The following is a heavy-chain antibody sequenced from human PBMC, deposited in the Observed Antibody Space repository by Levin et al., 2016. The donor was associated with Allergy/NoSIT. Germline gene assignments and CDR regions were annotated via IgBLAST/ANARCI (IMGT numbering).Heavy chain of an antibody. CDR3: ARVKLGDSSGPTQVPQYGMDV. CDR1: GGSISSGGYY. Sequence: SETLSLTCTVSGGSISSGGYYWSWIRQHPGKGLEWIGYIYYSGSTYYNPSLKSRVTISVDTSKNQFSLKLSSVTAADTAVYYCARVKLGDSSGPTQVPQYGMDVWGQGTTVTVSS. D-gene: IGHD3-22*01. J-gene: IGHJ6*02. CDR2: IYYSGST. V-gene: IGHV4-31*03.